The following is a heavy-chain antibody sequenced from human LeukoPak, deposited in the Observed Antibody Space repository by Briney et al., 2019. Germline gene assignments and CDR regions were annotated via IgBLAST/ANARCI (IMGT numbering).Heavy chain of an antibody. CDR1: GDSISGYY. D-gene: IGHD4-11*01. CDR3: ARLRGNYFPDY. Sequence: SETLSLTCTVSGDSISGYYWTWIRQPPGKGLEWIGYIYYSGSTNYKPSLKSRLTISVDTSKNQFSLKLSSVTAADTAVFYCARLRGNYFPDYWGQGTLVTVSS. J-gene: IGHJ4*02. CDR2: IYYSGST. V-gene: IGHV4-59*01.